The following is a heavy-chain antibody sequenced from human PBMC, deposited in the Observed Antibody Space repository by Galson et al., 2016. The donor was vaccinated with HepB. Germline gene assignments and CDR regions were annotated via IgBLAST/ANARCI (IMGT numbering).Heavy chain of an antibody. CDR2: IFHSGST. CDR1: GGSISRNTW. D-gene: IGHD6-13*01. V-gene: IGHV4-4*02. J-gene: IGHJ3*02. Sequence: SETLSLTCAVSGGSISRNTWWSWVRQPPGKRLEWIGEIFHSGSTNYNPSLKSRVTMSVDMSKNHVSLKLISVTAADTAMYYCASYLVQSWAGSDALDTWGLGTMVTVSS. CDR3: ASYLVQSWAGSDALDT.